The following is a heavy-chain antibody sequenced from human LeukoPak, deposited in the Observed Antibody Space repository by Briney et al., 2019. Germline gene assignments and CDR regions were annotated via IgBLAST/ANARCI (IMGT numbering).Heavy chain of an antibody. Sequence: AGVSLRLSCAASGFTLSTYWMHWVREAPGKGLVWVSRINSDGSSTSYADSVKGRFTISRDNAKNTLYLQMNSLRAEDTAVYFCAGGSYYGSGSYYVLSDFWGQGTLVTVSS. D-gene: IGHD3-10*01. CDR2: INSDGSST. V-gene: IGHV3-74*01. CDR1: GFTLSTYW. CDR3: AGGSYYGSGSYYVLSDF. J-gene: IGHJ4*02.